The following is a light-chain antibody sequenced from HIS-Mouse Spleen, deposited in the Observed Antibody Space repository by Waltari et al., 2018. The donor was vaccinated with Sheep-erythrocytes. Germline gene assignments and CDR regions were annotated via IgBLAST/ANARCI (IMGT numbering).Light chain of an antibody. V-gene: IGLV3-1*01. CDR2: QDS. CDR3: QAWDSSTAWV. J-gene: IGLJ3*02. CDR1: KLGDKY. Sequence: SYELTQPPSVSVSPGQTASITCSGDKLGDKYACWYQQKPGQSRVRVIYQDSKRPSGIPERFSGSNSGNTATLPISGTQAMDEADYYGQAWDSSTAWVFGGGTKLTVL.